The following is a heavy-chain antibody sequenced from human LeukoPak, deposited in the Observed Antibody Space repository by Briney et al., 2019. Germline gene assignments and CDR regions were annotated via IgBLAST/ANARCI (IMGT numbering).Heavy chain of an antibody. CDR1: GGSISTHY. J-gene: IGHJ4*02. V-gene: IGHV4-59*11. Sequence: SETLSLTCTVSGGSISTHYWSWLRQPPGKGLECIGYIYYSGITNYNPSLKSRGTISIDTSKNQFSLNLSSVTAADTAVYYCARAGYTYDHDYWGQGSLVTVSS. CDR3: ARAGYTYDHDY. D-gene: IGHD5-18*01. CDR2: IYYSGIT.